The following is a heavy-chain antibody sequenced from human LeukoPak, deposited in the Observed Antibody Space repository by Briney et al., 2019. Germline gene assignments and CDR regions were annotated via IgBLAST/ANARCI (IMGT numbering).Heavy chain of an antibody. J-gene: IGHJ4*02. CDR2: IWYDGSNK. CDR3: ASLSSGWYYFDY. CDR1: GFTFSSYG. Sequence: PGRSLRLSCAASGFTFSSYGMHWVRQAPGKGLEWVAVIWYDGSNKYYADSVKGRFTISRDNSKNTLYLQMNSLRAEDTAVYYCASLSSGWYYFDYWGQGTLVTVSS. V-gene: IGHV3-33*01. D-gene: IGHD6-19*01.